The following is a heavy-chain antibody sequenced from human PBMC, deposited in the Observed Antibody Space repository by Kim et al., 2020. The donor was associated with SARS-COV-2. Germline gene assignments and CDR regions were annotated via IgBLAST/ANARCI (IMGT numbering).Heavy chain of an antibody. D-gene: IGHD4-4*01. Sequence: SETLSLTCTVSGDSVITVHYYWSWIRQPPGKGLEWIGYIFYNGNTNYSPSLKSRLTMSVDTSMNQFSLRLSSVTAADTAVYYCASEGYASNANGYFHHWG. V-gene: IGHV4-61*01. CDR2: IFYNGNT. CDR1: GDSVITVHYY. J-gene: IGHJ1*01. CDR3: ASEGYASNANGYFHH.